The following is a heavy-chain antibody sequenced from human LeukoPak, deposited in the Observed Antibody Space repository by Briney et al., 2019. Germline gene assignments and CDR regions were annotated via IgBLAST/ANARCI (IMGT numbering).Heavy chain of an antibody. D-gene: IGHD3-22*01. CDR1: GFTFSSYA. CDR3: AKLDDSRGYYWGVFDY. Sequence: GGSLRLSCAASGFTFSSYAMSWVRQAPGKGLEWVSAITGSASSTYYADSVKGRFTISRDNSKNTLYLQMNSLRAEDTAVYYCAKLDDSRGYYWGVFDYWGQGTLVTVSS. CDR2: ITGSASST. V-gene: IGHV3-23*01. J-gene: IGHJ4*02.